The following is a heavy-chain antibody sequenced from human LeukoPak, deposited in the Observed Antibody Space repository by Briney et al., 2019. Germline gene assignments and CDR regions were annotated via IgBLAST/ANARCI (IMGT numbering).Heavy chain of an antibody. J-gene: IGHJ4*02. CDR1: GHNFIYYW. V-gene: IGHV5-51*01. CDR2: IYPGDSDT. CDR3: ARQRAGGSYDY. D-gene: IGHD1-26*01. Sequence: GESLKISCQSSGHNFIYYWIAWVRQMPGRGQEWMGIIYPGDSDTRYSPSFQGQVTISADKSISTAYLQWSSLKASDTAMYYCARQRAGGSYDYWGQGTLVTVSS.